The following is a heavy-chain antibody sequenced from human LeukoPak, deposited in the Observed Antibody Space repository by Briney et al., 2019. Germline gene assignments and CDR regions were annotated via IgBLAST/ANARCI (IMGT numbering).Heavy chain of an antibody. CDR3: AKDTSPNYYDSTKPFDY. Sequence: PGGSLRLSCAASGFTFDDCAMHWVRQAPGKGLEWVSGISWNSGSIGYADSVKGRFTISRDNAKNSLYLQMNSLRAEDTALYYCAKDTSPNYYDSTKPFDYWGQGTLVTVSS. CDR2: ISWNSGSI. J-gene: IGHJ4*02. CDR1: GFTFDDCA. V-gene: IGHV3-9*01. D-gene: IGHD3-22*01.